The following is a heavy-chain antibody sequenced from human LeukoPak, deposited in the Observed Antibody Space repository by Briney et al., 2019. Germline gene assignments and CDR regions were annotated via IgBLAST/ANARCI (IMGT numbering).Heavy chain of an antibody. CDR1: GFTFSSYW. V-gene: IGHV3-7*01. J-gene: IGHJ4*02. Sequence: GGSLRLSCAASGFTFSSYWMSWVRQAPGKGLEWVANIKQDGSEKYYVDSVKGRFSISRDNAKNTLYLQMNSLRVEDTAVYYCARGRPHGNDYWGQGTLVTVSS. D-gene: IGHD4-23*01. CDR2: IKQDGSEK. CDR3: ARGRPHGNDY.